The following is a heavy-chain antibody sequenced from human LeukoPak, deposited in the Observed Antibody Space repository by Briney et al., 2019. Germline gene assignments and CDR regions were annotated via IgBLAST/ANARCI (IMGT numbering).Heavy chain of an antibody. J-gene: IGHJ4*02. CDR2: INGDGSTT. D-gene: IGHD5-18*01. CDR3: ARAGRYSYTELGY. Sequence: GGSLRLSCAASGFTFSSYWMHWVRQAPGKGLVWVSRINGDGSTTSYADSVMGRFTISRDNAKNTLLLQMNSLRAEDTAVYYCARAGRYSYTELGYWGQGTLVTVSS. CDR1: GFTFSSYW. V-gene: IGHV3-74*01.